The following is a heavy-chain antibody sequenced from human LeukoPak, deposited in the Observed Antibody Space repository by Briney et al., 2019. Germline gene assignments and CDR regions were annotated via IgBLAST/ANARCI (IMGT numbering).Heavy chain of an antibody. CDR1: GFTFSDYY. D-gene: IGHD3-10*01. CDR2: ISSSGSTI. Sequence: GGSLRLSCAASGFTFSDYYMSWIRQAPGKGLEWVSYISSSGSTIYYADSVEGRFTISRDNAKNSLDLQMNSLRAEDTAVYYCASGLLWFGELSNFDYWGQGTLVTVSS. J-gene: IGHJ4*02. V-gene: IGHV3-11*04. CDR3: ASGLLWFGELSNFDY.